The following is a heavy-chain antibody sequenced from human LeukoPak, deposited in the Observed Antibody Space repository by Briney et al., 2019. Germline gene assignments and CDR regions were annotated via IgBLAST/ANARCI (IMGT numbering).Heavy chain of an antibody. CDR1: GYSLTSYD. J-gene: IGHJ4*02. CDR2: RNPNSGKT. D-gene: IGHD6-13*01. Sequence: ASVTVSCKASGYSLTSYDINWVRQATGQGLEWMGWRNPNSGKTGSAQNFQGRVTMTMNTSIPTACMELTGLRSEDTAVYYCARDLQSIAAADDVDFDSWGQGTLVTVSS. CDR3: ARDLQSIAAADDVDFDS. V-gene: IGHV1-8*01.